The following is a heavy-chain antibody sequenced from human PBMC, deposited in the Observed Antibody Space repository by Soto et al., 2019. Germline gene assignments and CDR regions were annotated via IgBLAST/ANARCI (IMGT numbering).Heavy chain of an antibody. Sequence: SETLSLTCTVSGGSISSSSYYGGWIRRPPGKGLEWIGSIFYSGSTTYAQKFQGRVTMTRDTSTTTVYMELSSLRSGDTAVYYCARAGCGGDCSLDYWGQGTLVTVSS. CDR2: IFYSGST. J-gene: IGHJ4*02. CDR3: ARAGCGGDCSLDY. CDR1: GGSISSSSYY. D-gene: IGHD2-21*02. V-gene: IGHV4-39*07.